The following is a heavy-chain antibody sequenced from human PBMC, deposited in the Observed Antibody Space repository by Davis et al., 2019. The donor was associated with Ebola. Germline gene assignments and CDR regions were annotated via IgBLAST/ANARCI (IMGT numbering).Heavy chain of an antibody. CDR1: GYTFTGYY. Sequence: ASVKVSCKASGYTFTGYYMNWVRQAPGQGLEWMGGIIPIFGTASYAQKFQGRVTMTRDTSTSTVYMELSSLRSEDTAVYYCARDYSHDYGDRLQHWGQGTLVTVSS. CDR2: IIPIFGTA. CDR3: ARDYSHDYGDRLQH. J-gene: IGHJ1*01. V-gene: IGHV1-46*01. D-gene: IGHD4-17*01.